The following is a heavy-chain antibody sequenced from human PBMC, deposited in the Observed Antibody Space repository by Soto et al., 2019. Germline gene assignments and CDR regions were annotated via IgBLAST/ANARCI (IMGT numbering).Heavy chain of an antibody. J-gene: IGHJ6*02. D-gene: IGHD3-3*01. V-gene: IGHV1-46*01. CDR2: INPSGGST. CDR3: ARDSRGEYYYYGMDV. CDR1: GYTFTSYY. Sequence: QVQLVQSGAEVKKPGASVKVSCKASGYTFTSYYMHWVRQAPGQGLEWMGIINPSGGSTSYAQKCQGRVTMTRDTSTSTVYMELSSLRSEDTAVYYCARDSRGEYYYYGMDVWGQGTTVTVSS.